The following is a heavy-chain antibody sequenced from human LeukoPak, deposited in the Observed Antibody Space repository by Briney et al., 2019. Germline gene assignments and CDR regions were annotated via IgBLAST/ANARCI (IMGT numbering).Heavy chain of an antibody. J-gene: IGHJ4*02. Sequence: GGSLRLPCAGSGFTFSNTAMSWVRQAPGKGLEWVSVIYSGGSTYYADSVKGRFTISRDNSKSTLYLQMNSLRAEDTAVYYCAGELSRYYFDYWGQGTLVTVPS. V-gene: IGHV3-53*01. D-gene: IGHD2-2*01. CDR1: GFTFSNTA. CDR2: IYSGGST. CDR3: AGELSRYYFDY.